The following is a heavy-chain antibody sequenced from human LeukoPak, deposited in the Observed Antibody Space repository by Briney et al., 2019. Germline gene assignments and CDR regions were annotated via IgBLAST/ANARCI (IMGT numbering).Heavy chain of an antibody. D-gene: IGHD1-26*01. CDR1: GFTFSSYA. CDR3: ARERGRGRDSPWFDY. J-gene: IGHJ4*02. Sequence: PGGSLRLACAAYGFTFSSYAMNWVRQAPEKGLEWVSVISDSGDSTYYADFVKGRFTISRDNSKNTLYLQMNSLRVEDTAVYYCARERGRGRDSPWFDYWGQGTLVTVSS. V-gene: IGHV3-23*01. CDR2: ISDSGDST.